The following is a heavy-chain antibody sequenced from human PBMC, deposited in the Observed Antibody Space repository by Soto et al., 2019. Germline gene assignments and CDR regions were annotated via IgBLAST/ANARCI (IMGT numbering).Heavy chain of an antibody. CDR3: ARDLPFDSSGYFYYYYYYGMDV. V-gene: IGHV4-4*07. CDR1: GGSISSYY. CDR2: IYTSGST. J-gene: IGHJ6*02. Sequence: PSETLSLTCTVSGGSISSYYWSWIRQPAGKGLEWIGRIYTSGSTNYNPSLKNRVTMSVDTSKNQFSLKLSSVTAADTAVYYCARDLPFDSSGYFYYYYYYGMDVWGQGTTVTVSS. D-gene: IGHD3-22*01.